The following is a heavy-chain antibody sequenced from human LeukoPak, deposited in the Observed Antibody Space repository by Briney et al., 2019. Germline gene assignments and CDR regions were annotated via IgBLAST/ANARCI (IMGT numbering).Heavy chain of an antibody. CDR1: GDSISSYY. Sequence: SETLSLTCTVSGDSISSYYWNWIRQPAGKGLEWIGRIYASGYTEYNPSLQTRVTMSVDTSKNEFSLKVDTVTASDTAVYFCARNHIVTGTYFDSWGQGILVTVSS. CDR3: ARNHIVTGTYFDS. J-gene: IGHJ4*02. CDR2: IYASGYT. V-gene: IGHV4-4*07. D-gene: IGHD3-10*01.